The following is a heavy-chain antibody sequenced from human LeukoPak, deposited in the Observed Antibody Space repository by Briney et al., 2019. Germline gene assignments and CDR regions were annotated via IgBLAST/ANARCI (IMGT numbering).Heavy chain of an antibody. J-gene: IGHJ3*02. CDR1: GGSISSYY. Sequence: PSETLSLTCTVSGGSISSYYWSWIRQPPGKGLEWNGYIYYSGSTNYNPSLKSRVTISVDTSKNQFSLKLSSVTAADTAVYYCARPDYDILTGHSPGAFDIWGQGTMVTVSS. CDR2: IYYSGST. CDR3: ARPDYDILTGHSPGAFDI. V-gene: IGHV4-59*08. D-gene: IGHD3-9*01.